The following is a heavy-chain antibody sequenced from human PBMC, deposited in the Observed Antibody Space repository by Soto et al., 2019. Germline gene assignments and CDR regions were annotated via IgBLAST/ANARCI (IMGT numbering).Heavy chain of an antibody. J-gene: IGHJ6*02. V-gene: IGHV3-23*01. Sequence: GGSLRLSCAASGLSLTPIWMNWVRQAPGKGLEWVSDIIDSGASTYYADSVKGRFTISRDNSKSTLYLQMNSLRAEDTALYYCAKGRSYYYYYGVDVWGQGTTVTVSS. CDR3: AKGRSYYYYYGVDV. CDR1: GLSLTPIW. CDR2: IIDSGAST.